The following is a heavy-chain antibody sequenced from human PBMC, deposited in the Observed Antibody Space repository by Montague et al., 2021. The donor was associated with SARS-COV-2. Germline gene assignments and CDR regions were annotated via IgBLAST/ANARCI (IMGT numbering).Heavy chain of an antibody. Sequence: SETLSLTCTVSGASVSSGNSYWNWIRQPPGKGLEWIGYISYSGSTNYSPSLKSRVTISVDTSKNQLSLKVISATAADTAVYYCARIGYVIAGYYYIFPDWGQGTLVTVSS. CDR3: ARIGYVIAGYYYIFPD. CDR1: GASVSSGNSY. V-gene: IGHV4-61*01. CDR2: ISYSGST. D-gene: IGHD3-22*01. J-gene: IGHJ1*01.